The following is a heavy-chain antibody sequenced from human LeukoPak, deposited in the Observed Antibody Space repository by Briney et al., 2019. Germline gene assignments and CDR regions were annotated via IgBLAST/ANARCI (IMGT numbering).Heavy chain of an antibody. Sequence: GGSLRLSCAASEFTFSHYTMNWVRQAPGKGLEWVSSISASGDYIYYADSVKGRFTISRDNAENSLFLQINSLRAEDTAVYYCAREKWELLAFDYWGQGTLVTVSS. CDR1: EFTFSHYT. V-gene: IGHV3-21*06. CDR3: AREKWELLAFDY. J-gene: IGHJ4*02. D-gene: IGHD1-26*01. CDR2: ISASGDYI.